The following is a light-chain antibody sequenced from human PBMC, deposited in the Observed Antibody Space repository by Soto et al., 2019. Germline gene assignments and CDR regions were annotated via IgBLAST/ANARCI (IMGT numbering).Light chain of an antibody. CDR3: AVWVNNLNGPGV. CDR1: GSTIGSNT. Sequence: QAVVTQPPSASGPPGQRVTISCSGSGSTIGSNTVDWYQQLPGTAPKLLIYSNDQRPLGVPDRFSVSRSGTSASLAISGLQPDDEGIYYSAVWVNNLNGPGVFGGGTQPTVL. J-gene: IGLJ3*02. V-gene: IGLV1-44*01. CDR2: SND.